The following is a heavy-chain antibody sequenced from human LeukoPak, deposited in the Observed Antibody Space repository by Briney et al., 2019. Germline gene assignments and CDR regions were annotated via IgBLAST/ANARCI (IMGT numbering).Heavy chain of an antibody. J-gene: IGHJ3*02. V-gene: IGHV3-66*01. CDR2: FYTAASR. Sequence: PGGSLRLSFAASGFTVSSNYMSWVPQAPGKGLEWVAVFYTAASRYYEASVKGRFTSSTDNSNNTLYLQMNSLRAEDTAVYYCAKENIGYPDAFDIWGQGTMVTVSS. CDR1: GFTVSSNY. CDR3: AKENIGYPDAFDI. D-gene: IGHD5-18*01.